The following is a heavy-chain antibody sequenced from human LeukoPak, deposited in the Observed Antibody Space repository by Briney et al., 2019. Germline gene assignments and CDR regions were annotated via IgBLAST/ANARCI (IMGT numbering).Heavy chain of an antibody. V-gene: IGHV1-2*02. CDR3: ARARFGDLFFDY. J-gene: IGHJ4*02. CDR1: GYTFTGYY. CDR2: INPKSGGA. Sequence: ASVKVSCKASGYTFTGYYIHWVRQAPGQGLEWMGWINPKSGGANYAQKFQGRVTMTRDTSISTAYMELSRLRSVDTAVYYCARARFGDLFFDYWGQGTLVTVSS. D-gene: IGHD3-10*01.